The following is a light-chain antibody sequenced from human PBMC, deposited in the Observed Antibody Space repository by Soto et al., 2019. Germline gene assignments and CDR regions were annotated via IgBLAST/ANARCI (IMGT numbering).Light chain of an antibody. V-gene: IGLV2-23*02. J-gene: IGLJ1*01. CDR3: CSYAGSRTPLI. CDR2: EVS. CDR1: SSDVGSYNL. Sequence: QSVLTQAASVSGCPGQSITISCTGTSSDVGSYNLVSWYQQHPGKAPKLMIYEVSKRPSGLSNRFSGSKSGNTASLTISGLQAEDEADYYCCSYAGSRTPLIFGTGTKLTVL.